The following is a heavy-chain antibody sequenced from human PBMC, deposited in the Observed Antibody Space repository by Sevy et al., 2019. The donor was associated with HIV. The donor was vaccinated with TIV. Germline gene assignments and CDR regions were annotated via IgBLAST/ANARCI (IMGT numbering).Heavy chain of an antibody. V-gene: IGHV3-23*01. CDR1: GFTFSSYA. CDR2: ISGSGGST. J-gene: IGHJ4*02. D-gene: IGHD3-22*01. CDR3: AKDATMIVVVITFFDY. Sequence: GGSLRLSCAASGFTFSSYAMSWVRQAPGKGLEWVSAISGSGGSTYYADSVKGRFTISRDNSKNLLYLQMNSLRAEDTAVYYCAKDATMIVVVITFFDYWGQGTLVTVSS.